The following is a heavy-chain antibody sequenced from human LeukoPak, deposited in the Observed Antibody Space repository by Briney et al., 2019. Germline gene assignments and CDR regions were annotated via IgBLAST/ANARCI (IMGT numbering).Heavy chain of an antibody. Sequence: GGSLRLSCAGSGFSFSSYGMHWVRQAPGKGLEWVSAISGSGGSTYYADSVKGRFTISRDNAKNSLYLQMNSLRAEDTALYYCARVVGGWYHFSDYWGQGTLVTVSS. V-gene: IGHV3-21*04. CDR1: GFSFSSYG. CDR3: ARVVGGWYHFSDY. D-gene: IGHD6-19*01. CDR2: ISGSGGST. J-gene: IGHJ4*02.